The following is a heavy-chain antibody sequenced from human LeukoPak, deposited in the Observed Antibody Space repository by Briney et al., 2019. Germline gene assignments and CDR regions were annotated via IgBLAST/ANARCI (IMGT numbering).Heavy chain of an antibody. Sequence: GASVKLSPTPSGYTFTGYSIHWVRQAPEQGLEWMGWINPNSGGTNYAQKFQGRVTMTRDTSISTAYMELSRLKSDDTAVYYGARKGSSWTSGFDPWGQGTLVTVSS. CDR2: INPNSGGT. CDR1: GYTFTGYS. J-gene: IGHJ5*02. D-gene: IGHD6-13*01. CDR3: ARKGSSWTSGFDP. V-gene: IGHV1-2*02.